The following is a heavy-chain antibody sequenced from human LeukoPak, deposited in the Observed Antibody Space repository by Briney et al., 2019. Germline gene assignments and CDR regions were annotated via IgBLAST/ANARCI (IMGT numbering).Heavy chain of an antibody. CDR3: ARHPLPTVYDSSGYYFDY. V-gene: IGHV4-39*01. CDR1: GFTFRSYA. J-gene: IGHJ4*02. Sequence: GSLRLSCAASGFTFRSYAMSWVRQAPGKGLGGMGGIYYSGSTYYNPSLKSRVTISVDTSKNQFSLKLSSVTAADTAVYYCARHPLPTVYDSSGYYFDYWGQGTLVTVSS. CDR2: IYYSGST. D-gene: IGHD3-22*01.